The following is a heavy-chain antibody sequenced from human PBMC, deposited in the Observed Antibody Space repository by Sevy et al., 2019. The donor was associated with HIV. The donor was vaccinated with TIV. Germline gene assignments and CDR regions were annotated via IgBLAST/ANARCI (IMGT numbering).Heavy chain of an antibody. D-gene: IGHD3-10*01. V-gene: IGHV3-30*18. CDR3: AKDRTGNTGAFDI. CDR1: GFTFSSYG. CDR2: ISYDGSNK. Sequence: GGSLRLSCAASGFTFSSYGMHWVRRAPGKGLEWVAVISYDGSNKDYADSVKGRFTISRDNSKNTLYLQMNSLRAEDTAVYYYAKDRTGNTGAFDIWGQGTMVTVSS. J-gene: IGHJ3*02.